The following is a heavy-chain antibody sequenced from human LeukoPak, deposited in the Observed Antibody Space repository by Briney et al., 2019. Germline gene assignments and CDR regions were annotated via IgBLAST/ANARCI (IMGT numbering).Heavy chain of an antibody. CDR3: ARDKGVVTAAGFFDY. J-gene: IGHJ4*02. V-gene: IGHV4-59*13. CDR2: FYYSGST. CDR1: GDSISTYD. D-gene: IGHD6-13*01. Sequence: PSETLSLTCTVSGDSISTYDWSWIRQPPGEGLERSVYFYYSGSTKYSPSLKSRVTISVDTSKNQFSLKLSSVTAADTAVYYCARDKGVVTAAGFFDYWGQGTLVSVSS.